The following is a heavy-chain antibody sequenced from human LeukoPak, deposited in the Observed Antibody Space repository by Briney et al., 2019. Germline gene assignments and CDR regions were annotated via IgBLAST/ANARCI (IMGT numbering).Heavy chain of an antibody. J-gene: IGHJ4*02. CDR2: ISGDGRTT. CDR3: ARWCEGCRPDIDS. V-gene: IGHV3-23*01. Sequence: GGSLRLSCAASGFTFSMFAMTWVRQAPGKGLEWVSAISGDGRTTYFADSVKGRFTSSRDNSKNTVHLQVDSLRAEDTAIYYCARWCEGCRPDIDSWGQGTLVTVSS. CDR1: GFTFSMFA. D-gene: IGHD2-8*01.